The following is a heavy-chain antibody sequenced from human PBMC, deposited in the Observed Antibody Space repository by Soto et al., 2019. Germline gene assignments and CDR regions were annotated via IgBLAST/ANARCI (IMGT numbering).Heavy chain of an antibody. CDR1: GFTFSSYG. V-gene: IGHV3-30*18. D-gene: IGHD2-15*01. Sequence: GGSLRLSCAASGFTFSSYGMHWVRQAPGKGLEWVAVISYDGSNKYYADSVKGRFTISRDNSKNTLYLQMNSLRAEDTAGDYCAKSREDIGLFDYWGQGTLVTVSS. CDR3: AKSREDIGLFDY. CDR2: ISYDGSNK. J-gene: IGHJ4*02.